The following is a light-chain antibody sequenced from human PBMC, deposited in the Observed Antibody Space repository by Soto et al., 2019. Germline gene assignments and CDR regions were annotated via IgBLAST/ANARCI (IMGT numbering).Light chain of an antibody. CDR1: SSNIGAGYD. V-gene: IGLV1-40*01. Sequence: QSVLTQPPSVSGAPGQRVTISCTGSSSNIGAGYDVHWYQQLPGTAPKLLIYGNSNRPSGVPDRFSGSKSGTSASRAITGLQAEVEAYYYCQSYDSSLRGSANWVFGGGTKVTVL. CDR3: QSYDSSLRGSANWV. J-gene: IGLJ3*02. CDR2: GNS.